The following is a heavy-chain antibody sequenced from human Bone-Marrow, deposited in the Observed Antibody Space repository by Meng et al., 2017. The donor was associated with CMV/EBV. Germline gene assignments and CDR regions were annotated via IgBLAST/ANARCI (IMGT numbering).Heavy chain of an antibody. Sequence: GESLKISCKGSGYTFTTFWITWVRQMPGKGLEWMGVIHPGDSDTTYSPSFEGQVTFSADKSISTAYLQWSSLKASDTAMYYCARLTVVVSAAISWFDPWGQGTLVTVSS. J-gene: IGHJ5*02. CDR2: IHPGDSDT. D-gene: IGHD2-2*01. V-gene: IGHV5-51*01. CDR1: GYTFTTFW. CDR3: ARLTVVVSAAISWFDP.